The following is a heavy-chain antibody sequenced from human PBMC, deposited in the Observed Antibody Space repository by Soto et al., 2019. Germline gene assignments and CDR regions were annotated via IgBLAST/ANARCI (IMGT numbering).Heavy chain of an antibody. V-gene: IGHV4-34*01. CDR3: ARVYGTEAVVVPADISM. J-gene: IGHJ6*01. CDR2: INHSGSI. D-gene: IGHD2-2*01. Sequence: PSGALSHTCPVYGGSLSGYSWSSFRQPPGKRLDWIGEINHSGSINYDPSLKSRVTISVHTSKNQFSLKMSSVTAADTPGHYCARVYGTEAVVVPADISM. CDR1: GGSLSGYS.